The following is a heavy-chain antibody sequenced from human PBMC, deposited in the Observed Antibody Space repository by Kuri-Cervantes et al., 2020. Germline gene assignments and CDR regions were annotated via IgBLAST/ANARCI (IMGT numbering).Heavy chain of an antibody. D-gene: IGHD3-22*01. V-gene: IGHV3-30*18. J-gene: IGHJ4*02. Sequence: GESLKISCAASGFTFSSYWMSWARQAPGKGLEWVAVISYDGSNKYYADSVKGRFTISRDNSKNTLYLQMNSLRAEDTAVYYCAKELNYYDSSGHGPVWGQGTLVTVSS. CDR1: GFTFSSYW. CDR2: ISYDGSNK. CDR3: AKELNYYDSSGHGPV.